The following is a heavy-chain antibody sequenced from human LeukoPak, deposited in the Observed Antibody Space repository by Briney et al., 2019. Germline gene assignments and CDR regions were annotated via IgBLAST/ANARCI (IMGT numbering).Heavy chain of an antibody. CDR2: IHYSGST. CDR3: ARTTEGYCRGRTCCYYYYYMDV. Sequence: SETLSLTCTVSGGSISSYYWSWIRQPPGKGLEWIGYIHYSGSTHYNPSLKSRVTISVDTSKNQFSLKLSSVTAADTAVYYCARTTEGYCRGRTCCYYYYYMDVWGKGTTVTVSS. V-gene: IGHV4-59*01. J-gene: IGHJ6*03. CDR1: GGSISSYY. D-gene: IGHD2-15*01.